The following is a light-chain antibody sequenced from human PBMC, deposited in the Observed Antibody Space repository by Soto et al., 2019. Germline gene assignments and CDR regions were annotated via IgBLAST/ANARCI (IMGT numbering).Light chain of an antibody. J-gene: IGLJ2*01. CDR3: QSYDNSLSGSATAV. CDR2: GNI. Sequence: QAVVTQPPSVSGAPGQRVTISCTGSSSNLGAAYDVHWYQQLPGTAPKLLIYGNIHRPSGVPDRFSGSKSGTSASLAITGLQAEDEADYYCQSYDNSLSGSATAVFGGGTKVTVL. V-gene: IGLV1-40*01. CDR1: SSNLGAAYD.